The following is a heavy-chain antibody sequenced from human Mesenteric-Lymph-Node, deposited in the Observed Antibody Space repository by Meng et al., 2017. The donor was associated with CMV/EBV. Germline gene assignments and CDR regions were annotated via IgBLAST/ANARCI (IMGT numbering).Heavy chain of an antibody. CDR2: ISYDGSNK. V-gene: IGHV3-30*04. J-gene: IGHJ4*02. CDR3: AKRKGCSSTSCYCDY. Sequence: GGSLRLSCAASGFTFSSYAMHWVRQAPGKGLEWVAVISYDGSNKYYADSVKGRFTISRDNSKNTLYLQMNSLRAEDTAVYYCAKRKGCSSTSCYCDYWGQGTLVTVSS. CDR1: GFTFSSYA. D-gene: IGHD2-2*01.